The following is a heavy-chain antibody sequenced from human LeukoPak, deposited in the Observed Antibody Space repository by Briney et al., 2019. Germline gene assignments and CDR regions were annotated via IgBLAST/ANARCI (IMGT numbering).Heavy chain of an antibody. Sequence: KTGGSLRLSCVASGFIFSSYSMNWVRQAPGKGLEWVSSISSSSSYIYYADSVKGRFTISRDNSKNTLYLQMNSLRAEDTAVYYCAKEAVDIVVVPAAMPNHYYMDVWGKGTTVTVSS. CDR3: AKEAVDIVVVPAAMPNHYYMDV. V-gene: IGHV3-21*01. J-gene: IGHJ6*03. D-gene: IGHD2-2*03. CDR1: GFIFSSYS. CDR2: ISSSSSYI.